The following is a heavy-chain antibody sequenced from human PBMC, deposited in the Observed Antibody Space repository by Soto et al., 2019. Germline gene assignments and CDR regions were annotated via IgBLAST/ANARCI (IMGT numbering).Heavy chain of an antibody. J-gene: IGHJ4*02. Sequence: EVQLLESGGGLVQPGGSLRLSCAASGFTFSSYAMSWVRQAPGKGLEWVSAISGSGGSTYYADSVKGRFTISRDNSKNTLYLQMTSLRAEDTAVYYCAKDTTHYYDSSGYYPPFDYWGQGTLVTVSS. V-gene: IGHV3-23*01. CDR2: ISGSGGST. D-gene: IGHD3-22*01. CDR3: AKDTTHYYDSSGYYPPFDY. CDR1: GFTFSSYA.